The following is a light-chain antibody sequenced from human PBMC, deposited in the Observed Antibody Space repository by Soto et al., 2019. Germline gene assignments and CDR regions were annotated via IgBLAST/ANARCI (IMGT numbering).Light chain of an antibody. V-gene: IGLV1-51*01. CDR2: DNN. CDR3: GTLDSSLSAGV. CDR1: SSNIGNNY. Sequence: QSVLTQPPSVSAAPGQKVTISCSGSSSNIGNNYVSWYQQLPGTAPKLLIYDNNKRPSGIPDRFSGSKSGTSATLGITGLQTGEEADYYCGTLDSSLSAGVFGTG. J-gene: IGLJ1*01.